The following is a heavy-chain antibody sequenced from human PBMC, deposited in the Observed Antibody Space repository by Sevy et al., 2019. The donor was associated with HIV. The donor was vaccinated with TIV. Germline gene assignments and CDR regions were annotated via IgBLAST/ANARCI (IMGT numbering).Heavy chain of an antibody. CDR3: ARGGAVAGTGEFDY. CDR2: ISYDGSNK. Sequence: GGSLRLSCAASGFTFSSYAMHWVRQAPGKGLEWVAVISYDGSNKYYADSVKGRFTISRDNSKNTLYLQMNSLRAEDKAVYYCARGGAVAGTGEFDYWGQGTLVTVSS. CDR1: GFTFSSYA. J-gene: IGHJ4*02. V-gene: IGHV3-30-3*01. D-gene: IGHD6-19*01.